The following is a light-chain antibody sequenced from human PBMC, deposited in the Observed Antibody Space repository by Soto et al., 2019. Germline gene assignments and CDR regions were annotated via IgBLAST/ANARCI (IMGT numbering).Light chain of an antibody. CDR2: DAS. CDR3: HQYAVSPLT. CDR1: QSVGRNY. V-gene: IGKV3-20*01. Sequence: EIVLTQSPGTLSLSPGESATLSCRASQSVGRNYLAWFQHKPDQAPRLLIYDASNRATGVPDRFSGSGSGTDFTLSFTRLEPEDFAVYYCHQYAVSPLTFGGGTTVEIK. J-gene: IGKJ4*01.